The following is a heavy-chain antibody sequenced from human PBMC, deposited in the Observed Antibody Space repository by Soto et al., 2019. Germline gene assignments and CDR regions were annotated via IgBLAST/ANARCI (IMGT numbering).Heavy chain of an antibody. Sequence: QLQLQESGPGLVKPSETLSLTCTVSGGSISSSSYYWGWIRQPPGMGLEWIGSIYYSGSTYYNPSLKIRVTKAVDTAKNQYSLKLIAVTAADTAVYYGARHRALGYCSSTSCHRVRWFDPWGQGTLVTVSS. V-gene: IGHV4-39*01. D-gene: IGHD2-2*01. CDR2: IYYSGST. J-gene: IGHJ5*02. CDR3: ARHRALGYCSSTSCHRVRWFDP. CDR1: GGSISSSSYY.